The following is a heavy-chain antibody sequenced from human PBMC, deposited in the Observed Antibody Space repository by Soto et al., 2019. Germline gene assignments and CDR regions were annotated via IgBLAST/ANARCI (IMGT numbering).Heavy chain of an antibody. CDR1: GDSISRGGYY. V-gene: IGHV4-31*03. J-gene: IGHJ5*02. CDR2: IYHSGST. D-gene: IGHD2-21*01. Sequence: QVQLQESGPGLVKPSQTLSLTCTVSGDSISRGGYYWNWLRQHPRKGLEWIGYIYHSGSTIYNPSLNCRVTISVDTSKNRLSLELSNVTAADTAVYYCARDGAGAYGLGWFDPWGQGILVTVSS. CDR3: ARDGAGAYGLGWFDP.